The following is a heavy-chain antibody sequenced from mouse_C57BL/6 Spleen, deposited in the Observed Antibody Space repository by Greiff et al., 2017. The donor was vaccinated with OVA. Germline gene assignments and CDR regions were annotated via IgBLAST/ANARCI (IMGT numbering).Heavy chain of an antibody. V-gene: IGHV3-1*01. D-gene: IGHD1-1*01. CDR2: ISYSGST. Sequence: EVHLVESGPGMVKPSQSLSLTCTVTGYSITSGYDWHWIRHFPGNKLEWMGYISYSGSTNYNPSLKSRISITHDTSKNHFFLKLNSVTTEDTATYYCARAPLYYGSSYWYFDVWGTGTTVTVSS. CDR3: ARAPLYYGSSYWYFDV. CDR1: GYSITSGYD. J-gene: IGHJ1*03.